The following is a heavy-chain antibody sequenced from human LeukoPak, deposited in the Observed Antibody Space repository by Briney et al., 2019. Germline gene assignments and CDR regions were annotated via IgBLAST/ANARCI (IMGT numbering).Heavy chain of an antibody. CDR3: ASGRLLWFGERRPCFDY. CDR2: INHSGST. CDR1: GGSFSGYC. V-gene: IGHV4-34*01. D-gene: IGHD3-10*01. J-gene: IGHJ4*02. Sequence: PSETLSLTCAVYGGSFSGYCWSWIRQPPGKGLEWIGEINHSGSTNYNQSLKSRVNRSVGTSKNQSSLKLSSVTAADTAVYYCASGRLLWFGERRPCFDYWGEGTVVSVSS.